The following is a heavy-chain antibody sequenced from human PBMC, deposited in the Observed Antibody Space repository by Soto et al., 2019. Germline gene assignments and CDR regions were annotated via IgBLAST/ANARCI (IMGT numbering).Heavy chain of an antibody. J-gene: IGHJ6*02. CDR2: IYYSGNT. CDR3: ARYTNFSPYYHGVDV. Sequence: QVQLQESGPGLVKPSQSVSLTCTVSGVSIGSGDYYWSWIRQPPGKGLEWIGYIYYSGNTNYAPSLGSRLTISIDTSRNQFSLHLMSVTAADTAIYYCARYTNFSPYYHGVDVWGQGTTVTVSS. V-gene: IGHV4-30-4*01. D-gene: IGHD2-8*01. CDR1: GVSIGSGDYY.